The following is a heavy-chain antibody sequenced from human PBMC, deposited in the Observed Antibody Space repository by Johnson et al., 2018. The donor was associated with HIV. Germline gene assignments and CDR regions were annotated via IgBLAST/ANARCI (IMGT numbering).Heavy chain of an antibody. CDR1: GFTCSDYY. Sequence: QVQLVESGGGLVKPGGSLRLSCAASGFTCSDYYMSWIRQAPGKGLEWVSYISRSGSTIPYADSVKGRFTISWDNAKNSLYLEMNSLRTEDTAVYHCAKDVDRLLWEGDAFDIWGQGTMVTVSS. V-gene: IGHV3-11*04. CDR2: ISRSGSTI. CDR3: AKDVDRLLWEGDAFDI. D-gene: IGHD1-26*01. J-gene: IGHJ3*02.